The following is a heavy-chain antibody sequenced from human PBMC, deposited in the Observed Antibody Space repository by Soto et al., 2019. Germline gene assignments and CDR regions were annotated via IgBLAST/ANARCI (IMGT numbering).Heavy chain of an antibody. V-gene: IGHV3-30*18. CDR1: GFTFSSYG. CDR2: ISYDGSNK. CDR3: AKGYYDFWSGYSDRDYFDY. Sequence: GGSLRLSCAASGFTFSSYGMHWVRQAPGKGLEWVAVISYDGSNKYYADSVKGRFTISRDNSKNTLYLQMNSLRAEDTAVYYCAKGYYDFWSGYSDRDYFDYWGQGTLVTGSS. D-gene: IGHD3-3*01. J-gene: IGHJ4*02.